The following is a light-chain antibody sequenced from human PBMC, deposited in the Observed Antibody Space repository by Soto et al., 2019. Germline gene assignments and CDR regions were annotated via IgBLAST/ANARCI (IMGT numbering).Light chain of an antibody. CDR2: DAS. Sequence: EIVLTQSPATLSLSPGERATLSCRAGQSVTSRLAWYQQRPGQAPRLPIFDASYRATGVPGRFSGSGSGTDFTLIISSLEPEDFAVYYCQQRYNWPLTFGGGTKVDIK. J-gene: IGKJ4*01. CDR1: QSVTSR. V-gene: IGKV3-11*01. CDR3: QQRYNWPLT.